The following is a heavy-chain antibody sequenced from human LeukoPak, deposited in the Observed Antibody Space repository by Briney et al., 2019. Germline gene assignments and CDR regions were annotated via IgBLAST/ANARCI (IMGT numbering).Heavy chain of an antibody. CDR1: GFTFDNFA. CDR2: ITWNSRVK. CDR3: ARAYDSSWHNFDY. D-gene: IGHD6-13*01. Sequence: PGGSLRLSCAASGFTFDNFAMHWVRQAPGKGLEWVSGITWNSRVKTYTPSVKGRFTISRDISKNTLYLEMDSLRGEDTAVYYCARAYDSSWHNFDYWGQGSLVTVSS. V-gene: IGHV3-9*01. J-gene: IGHJ4*02.